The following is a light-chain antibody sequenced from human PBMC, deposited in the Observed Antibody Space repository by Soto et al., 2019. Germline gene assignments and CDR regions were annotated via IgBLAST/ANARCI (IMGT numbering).Light chain of an antibody. Sequence: QSALTQPAAVSGSPGQSITISCTGTSSDVGGYNFVSWYQQHPGKPPILLIYDVSNRPSGVSKRFSGSKSGNTASLTISGLQAEDEAEYYCNSYTSSSTRVFGTGTKLTAL. V-gene: IGLV2-14*01. CDR1: SSDVGGYNF. CDR3: NSYTSSSTRV. CDR2: DVS. J-gene: IGLJ1*01.